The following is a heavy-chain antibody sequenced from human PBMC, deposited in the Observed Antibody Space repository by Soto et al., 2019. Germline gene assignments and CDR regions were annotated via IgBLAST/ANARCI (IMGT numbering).Heavy chain of an antibody. D-gene: IGHD5-12*01. Sequence: QVQLVESGGGVVQPGRSLRLSCAASGFTFSSYGMHWVRQAPGKGLEWVAVIWYDGSNKYYADSVKGRFTISRDNSKNTLYLQMNSLGAEDTAVYYCARDRIVATAPGLDRVDAFDIWGQGTMVTVSS. CDR1: GFTFSSYG. CDR2: IWYDGSNK. CDR3: ARDRIVATAPGLDRVDAFDI. V-gene: IGHV3-33*01. J-gene: IGHJ3*02.